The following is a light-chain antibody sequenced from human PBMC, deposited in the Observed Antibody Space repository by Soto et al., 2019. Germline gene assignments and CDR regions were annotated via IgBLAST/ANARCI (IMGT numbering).Light chain of an antibody. J-gene: IGKJ2*01. CDR3: LQINSYPYT. Sequence: IQLTQSPSSLPASVGDRVTITCRASQGITTYLAWYQQKPGKATKLLIYAASALQSGVPSRFSGSGFGTDFTLTISSLQPEDFATYYCLQINSYPYTFXQGTKVDIK. CDR2: AAS. V-gene: IGKV1-9*01. CDR1: QGITTY.